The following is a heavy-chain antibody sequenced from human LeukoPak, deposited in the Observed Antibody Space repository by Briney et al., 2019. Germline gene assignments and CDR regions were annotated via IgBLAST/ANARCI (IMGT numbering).Heavy chain of an antibody. CDR1: GFTFSSYS. Sequence: GGSLRLSCAASGFTFSSYSMNWVRQAPGKGQEWVSYISSSGTTIYYADSVKGRLTISRDNAKNSLYLQMNSLRAEDTAVYYCARGAGYSKYHFDYWGQGTQVTVSS. D-gene: IGHD3-9*01. CDR2: ISSSGTTI. CDR3: ARGAGYSKYHFDY. J-gene: IGHJ4*02. V-gene: IGHV3-48*04.